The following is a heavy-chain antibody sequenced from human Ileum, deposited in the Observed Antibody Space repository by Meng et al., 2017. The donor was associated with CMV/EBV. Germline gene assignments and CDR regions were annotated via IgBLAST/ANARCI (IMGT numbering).Heavy chain of an antibody. CDR2: FYSGGST. CDR3: ARERYGSSSLLVDS. CDR1: GFNVGSYY. J-gene: IGHJ4*02. D-gene: IGHD6-6*01. Sequence: AASGFNVGSYYMSWVRQGPGKGPEWVSLFYSGGSTYYADSVKGRFTISRDNSKNTLYLQMNNLRTEDTAVYYCARERYGSSSLLVDSWGQGTLVTVSS. V-gene: IGHV3-66*02.